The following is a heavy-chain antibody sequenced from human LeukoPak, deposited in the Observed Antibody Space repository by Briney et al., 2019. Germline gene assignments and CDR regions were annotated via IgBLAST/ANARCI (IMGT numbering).Heavy chain of an antibody. CDR2: LGSAGDT. D-gene: IGHD3-16*02. CDR1: GFNFNNYD. J-gene: IGHJ4*02. Sequence: GGSLRLSRAASGFNFNNYDMHWVRQAPGKGLEWVSALGSAGDTYYPDSVRGRFTISKETAKNSLYLQMTSLRDEDTAVYYCVRGRRSYGFVLWGQGTLVTVSS. CDR3: VRGRRSYGFVL. V-gene: IGHV3-13*01.